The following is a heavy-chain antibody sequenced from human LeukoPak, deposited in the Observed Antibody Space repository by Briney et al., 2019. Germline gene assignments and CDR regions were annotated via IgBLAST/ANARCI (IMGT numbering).Heavy chain of an antibody. CDR2: IWYDGSNK. J-gene: IGHJ6*02. CDR3: ARGPYDYYYYGMDV. Sequence: GGSLRLSCAASGFTLSSYGMHWVRQAPGKGLEWVAVIWYDGSNKYYADSVKGRFTISSDNSKNTLYLQMNSLRAEDTAVYYCARGPYDYYYYGMDVWGQGTTVTVSS. CDR1: GFTLSSYG. V-gene: IGHV3-33*01.